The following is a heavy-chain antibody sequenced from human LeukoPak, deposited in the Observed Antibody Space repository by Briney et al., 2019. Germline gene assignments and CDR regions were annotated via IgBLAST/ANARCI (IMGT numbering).Heavy chain of an antibody. CDR1: GFTFGDYA. D-gene: IGHD6-6*01. V-gene: IGHV3-49*03. Sequence: GRSLRLSCTASGFTFGDYAMSWLRQAPGKGLEWVGFIRSKAYGGTTEYAASVRGRFTISRDDSKSIAYLQMNSLKTEDTAVYYCTRGIAARPKGYYYYYMDVWGKGTTVTVSS. J-gene: IGHJ6*03. CDR2: IRSKAYGGTT. CDR3: TRGIAARPKGYYYYYMDV.